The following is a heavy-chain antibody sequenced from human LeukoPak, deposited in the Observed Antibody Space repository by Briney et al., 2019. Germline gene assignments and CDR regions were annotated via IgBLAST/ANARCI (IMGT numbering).Heavy chain of an antibody. D-gene: IGHD6-6*01. Sequence: SETLSLTCTDSGGSISSYYGSWIRQPARKGREWIGRIYTSGSTNYNPSLKSRVTISVDKSKNQLSLKLSSVTAADTAVYYCARCQAEQLVSHYYYMDVWGKGTTVTVSS. CDR2: IYTSGST. CDR3: ARCQAEQLVSHYYYMDV. J-gene: IGHJ6*03. V-gene: IGHV4-4*07. CDR1: GGSISSYY.